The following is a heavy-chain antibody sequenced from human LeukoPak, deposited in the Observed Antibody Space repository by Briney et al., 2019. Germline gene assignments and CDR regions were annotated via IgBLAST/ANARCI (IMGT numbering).Heavy chain of an antibody. CDR1: GYTFTSYD. D-gene: IGHD3-10*01. Sequence: ASVKVSCKASGYTFTSYDINWVRQATGQGLEWMGWMNPNSGNTGYAQKFQGRVTMTRNTSISTAYMELSSLRSEDTAVYYCATHPLWFGELRAYYYGMDVWGQGTTVTVSS. CDR3: ATHPLWFGELRAYYYGMDV. V-gene: IGHV1-8*01. J-gene: IGHJ6*02. CDR2: MNPNSGNT.